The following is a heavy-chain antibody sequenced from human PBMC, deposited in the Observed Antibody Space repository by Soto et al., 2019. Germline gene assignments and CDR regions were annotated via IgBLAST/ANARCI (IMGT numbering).Heavy chain of an antibody. CDR1: GGTFSSST. CDR3: ARVVRRDGYNPFDY. CDR2: IIPILGIT. D-gene: IGHD5-12*01. Sequence: ASVKVSCKASGGTFSSSTISLVRQAPGQGLEWMGRIIPILGITNYAQKFQGRVTITADKSTSTAYMELSSLRSEDTAVYYCARVVRRDGYNPFDYWGQGTLVTVSS. V-gene: IGHV1-69*02. J-gene: IGHJ4*02.